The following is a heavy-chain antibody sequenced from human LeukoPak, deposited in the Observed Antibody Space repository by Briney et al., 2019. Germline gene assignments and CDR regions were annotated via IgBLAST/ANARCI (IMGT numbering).Heavy chain of an antibody. D-gene: IGHD4-17*01. CDR2: TYYRSKWYN. CDR1: GDSVSSNSAA. V-gene: IGHV6-1*01. J-gene: IGHJ4*02. Sequence: SQTLSLTCAISGDSVSSNSAALNWIRQSPSRGLEWLGRTYYRSKWYNDYAVSVKSRITINPDTSKNQFSLQLNSVTPEDTAVYYCARTTVTTQPKFDYWGQGTLVTVSS. CDR3: ARTTVTTQPKFDY.